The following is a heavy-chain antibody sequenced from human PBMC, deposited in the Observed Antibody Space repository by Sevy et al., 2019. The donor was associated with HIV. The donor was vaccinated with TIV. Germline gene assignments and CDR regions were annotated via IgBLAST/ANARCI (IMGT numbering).Heavy chain of an antibody. CDR3: TRNYLLITFGGPIVPGGGHS. J-gene: IGHJ4*02. CDR1: GFTFGDYG. Sequence: GGSLRLSCTTSGFTFGDYGVSWFRQAPGKGLEWVGFIRTKPYGGTAQYAASVKGRFTISRDDSKSIAYLQMNSLKSEDTAVYYCTRNYLLITFGGPIVPGGGHSWGQGTLVTVSS. CDR2: IRTKPYGGTA. D-gene: IGHD3-16*02. V-gene: IGHV3-49*03.